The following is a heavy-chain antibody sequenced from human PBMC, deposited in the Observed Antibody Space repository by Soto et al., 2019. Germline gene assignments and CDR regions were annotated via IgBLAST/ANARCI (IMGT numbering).Heavy chain of an antibody. CDR1: GGSFSGYY. CDR3: ARLVCSSTSCYFDY. J-gene: IGHJ4*02. V-gene: IGHV4-34*01. D-gene: IGHD2-2*01. CDR2: INHSGST. Sequence: PSETLSLTCAVYGGSFSGYYGSWIRQHPGKGLEWIGEINHSGSTNYNPSLKSRVTISVDTSKNQFSLKLSSVTAADTAVYYCARLVCSSTSCYFDYRGQGTLVTVSS.